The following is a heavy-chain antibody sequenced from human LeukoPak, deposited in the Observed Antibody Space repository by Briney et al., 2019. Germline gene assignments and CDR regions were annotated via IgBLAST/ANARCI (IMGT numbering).Heavy chain of an antibody. D-gene: IGHD6-13*01. CDR3: ARVSTAVSLAIDY. J-gene: IGHJ4*02. CDR1: GFTFSDYH. Sequence: PGGSLRLSCAASGFTFSDYHMSWIRQAPGKGLEWVSYISSSSDYTNYADSVKGRFTISRDNAKNSLYLQMNSLRAEDTAVYYCARVSTAVSLAIDYWGQGTLVTVST. V-gene: IGHV3-11*06. CDR2: ISSSSDYT.